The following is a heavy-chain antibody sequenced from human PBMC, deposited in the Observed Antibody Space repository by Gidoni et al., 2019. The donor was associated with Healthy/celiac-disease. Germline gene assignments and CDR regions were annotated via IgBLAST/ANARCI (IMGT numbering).Heavy chain of an antibody. Sequence: QLQLQESGPGLVKPSETLSLTCTVSGGSISSSSYYWGWIRQPPGKGLEWIGSIYYSGSTYYNPSLKSRVTISVDTSKNQFSLKLSSVTAADTAVYYCARSPAEQQLEGDNWFDPWGQGTLVTVSS. CDR2: IYYSGST. CDR3: ARSPAEQQLEGDNWFDP. CDR1: GGSISSSSYY. D-gene: IGHD6-13*01. J-gene: IGHJ5*02. V-gene: IGHV4-39*01.